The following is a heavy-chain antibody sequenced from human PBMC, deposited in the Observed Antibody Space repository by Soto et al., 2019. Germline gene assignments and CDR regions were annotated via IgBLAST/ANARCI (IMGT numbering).Heavy chain of an antibody. CDR3: ARGYGGYGAYYFDY. Sequence: SETLSLTCAVYGASFSGYYWSWIRQPPGKGLEWIGEINHSGSTNYNPSLKSRVTISVDTSKNQFSLKLSSVTAADTAVYYCARGYGGYGAYYFDYWGQGTLVTVSS. CDR1: GASFSGYY. D-gene: IGHD5-12*01. V-gene: IGHV4-34*01. CDR2: INHSGST. J-gene: IGHJ4*02.